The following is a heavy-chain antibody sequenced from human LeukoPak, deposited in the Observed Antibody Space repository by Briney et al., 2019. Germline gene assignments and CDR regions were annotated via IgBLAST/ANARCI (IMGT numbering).Heavy chain of an antibody. Sequence: SETLSLTCAVYGGSFSGYYWSWIRQPPGKGLEWIGEINHSGSTNYNPSLKSRVTISADRSKNQFSLKLSSVTAADTAVYYCARSIVVVPAATPRLDAFDIWGQGTMVTVSS. D-gene: IGHD2-2*01. J-gene: IGHJ3*02. CDR2: INHSGST. CDR1: GGSFSGYY. CDR3: ARSIVVVPAATPRLDAFDI. V-gene: IGHV4-34*01.